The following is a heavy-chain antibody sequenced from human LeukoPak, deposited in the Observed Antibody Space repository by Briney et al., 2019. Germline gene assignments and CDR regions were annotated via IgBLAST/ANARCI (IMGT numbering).Heavy chain of an antibody. Sequence: GGSLRLSCAASGFTFSSYSMNWVRQAPGKGLEWVSSISSSSSYIYYADSVKGRFTISRDNAKNSLYLQMNSLRAEDTAVYYCARDPGYCSGGSCLGAFDIWGQGTMVTVSS. V-gene: IGHV3-21*01. J-gene: IGHJ3*02. CDR2: ISSSSSYI. CDR3: ARDPGYCSGGSCLGAFDI. D-gene: IGHD2-15*01. CDR1: GFTFSSYS.